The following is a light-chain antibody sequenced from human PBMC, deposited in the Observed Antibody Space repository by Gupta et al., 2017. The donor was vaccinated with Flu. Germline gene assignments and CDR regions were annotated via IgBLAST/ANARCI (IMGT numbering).Light chain of an antibody. V-gene: IGLV1-40*01. J-gene: IGLJ3*02. Sequence: QSVLTQPPSVSGAPGQRVTISCTGSSSNIGAGYDVHWYQQLPATAPKLLFYGNSSRPSRVPDRFSGSKSGTSASLATTGLQAEDEADYYCQSYDTSMSGWVFGGGTKLTVL. CDR2: GNS. CDR1: SSNIGAGYD. CDR3: QSYDTSMSGWV.